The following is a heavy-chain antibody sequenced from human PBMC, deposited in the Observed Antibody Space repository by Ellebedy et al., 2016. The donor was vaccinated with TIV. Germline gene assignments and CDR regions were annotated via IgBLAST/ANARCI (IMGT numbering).Heavy chain of an antibody. CDR1: GFTFGSYW. V-gene: IGHV3-7*01. Sequence: PGGSLRLSCAASGFTFGSYWMSWVRQAPGKGLEWVATIKQDGSEKNYVDSVKGRLAISRDNARSSLYLQMNSLRYEDTAVYYCARGGGELLRYAFDIWGHGTMVTVSS. CDR3: ARGGGELLRYAFDI. CDR2: IKQDGSEK. J-gene: IGHJ3*02. D-gene: IGHD1-26*01.